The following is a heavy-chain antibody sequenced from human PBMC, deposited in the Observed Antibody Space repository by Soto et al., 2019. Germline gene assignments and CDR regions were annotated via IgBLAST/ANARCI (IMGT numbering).Heavy chain of an antibody. CDR1: GFTFSSYW. D-gene: IGHD6-13*01. J-gene: IGHJ6*02. V-gene: IGHV3-74*01. CDR3: ACYGSVSSSWAGYYGMDV. CDR2: INSDGSST. Sequence: GGSLRLSCAASGFTFSSYWMHWVRQAPGKGLEWVSRINSDGSSTSYADSVKGRFTISRDNAKNTLYLQMNSLRAEDTAVYFCACYGSVSSSWAGYYGMDVWGQGTTVTVSS.